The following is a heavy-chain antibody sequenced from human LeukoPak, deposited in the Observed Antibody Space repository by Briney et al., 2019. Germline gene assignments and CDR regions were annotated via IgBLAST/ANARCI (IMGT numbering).Heavy chain of an antibody. V-gene: IGHV4-59*01. Sequence: SSETLSLTCTVSGGSISSYYWSWIRQPPGKGLEWIGYIYYSGSTNYNPSLKSRVTISVDTSKNQFSLKLSSVTAADTAVYYCAREPGIAAAGTVGSLDYWGQGTLVTVSS. D-gene: IGHD6-13*01. CDR1: GGSISSYY. CDR3: AREPGIAAAGTVGSLDY. CDR2: IYYSGST. J-gene: IGHJ4*02.